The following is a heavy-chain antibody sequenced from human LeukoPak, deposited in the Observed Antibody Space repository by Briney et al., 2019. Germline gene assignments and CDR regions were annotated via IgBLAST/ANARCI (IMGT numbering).Heavy chain of an antibody. D-gene: IGHD6-6*01. J-gene: IGHJ6*03. CDR1: GGSISSYY. CDR3: VRRTGSSSPYYYYYYMDV. V-gene: IGHV4-4*07. CDR2: IYTSGST. Sequence: PSETLSLTCTVSGGSISSYYWSWIRQPAGKGLEWIGRIYTSGSTNYNPSLKSRVTMSVDTSKNQFSLKLSSVTAADTAVYYCVRRTGSSSPYYYYYYMDVWGKGTTVTVSS.